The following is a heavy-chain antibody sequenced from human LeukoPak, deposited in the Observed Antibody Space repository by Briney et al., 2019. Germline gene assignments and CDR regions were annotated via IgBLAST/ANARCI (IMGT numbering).Heavy chain of an antibody. Sequence: PGGSLRLSCAASGFTFSSYAMHWVRQAPGKGLEYVSAISSNGGSTYYANSVKGRFTISRDNSKNTLYLQMGSLRAEDMAVYYCARAQDYYDSSGYYRRRGTYFDYWGQGTLATVSS. CDR2: ISSNGGST. D-gene: IGHD3-22*01. V-gene: IGHV3-64*01. CDR3: ARAQDYYDSSGYYRRRGTYFDY. J-gene: IGHJ4*02. CDR1: GFTFSSYA.